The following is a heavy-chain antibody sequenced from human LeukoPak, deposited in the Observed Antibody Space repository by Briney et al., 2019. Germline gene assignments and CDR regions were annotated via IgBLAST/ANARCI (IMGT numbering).Heavy chain of an antibody. CDR1: GFTFSSYG. J-gene: IGHJ4*02. D-gene: IGHD6-13*01. Sequence: PGGSLRLSCAASGFTFSSYGMHWVRQAPGKGLEWVAVIWYDGSNKYYADSVKGRFTISRDNSKNTLYLQMNSLRAEDTAVYYCAKDSCSWYAFDYWGQGTLVTVSS. V-gene: IGHV3-33*06. CDR2: IWYDGSNK. CDR3: AKDSCSWYAFDY.